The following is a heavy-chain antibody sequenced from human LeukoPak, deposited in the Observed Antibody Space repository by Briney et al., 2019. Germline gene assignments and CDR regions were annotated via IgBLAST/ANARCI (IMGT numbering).Heavy chain of an antibody. CDR2: IIPIFGTA. Sequence: GASVKVSCKASGGTFSSYAISWVRQAPGQGLEWMGGIIPIFGTANYAQKFQGRVTITADKSTSTAYMELSSLRSEDTAVYYCARGRMGAILYNWFDPWGQGTLVTVSS. D-gene: IGHD1-26*01. V-gene: IGHV1-69*06. J-gene: IGHJ5*02. CDR1: GGTFSSYA. CDR3: ARGRMGAILYNWFDP.